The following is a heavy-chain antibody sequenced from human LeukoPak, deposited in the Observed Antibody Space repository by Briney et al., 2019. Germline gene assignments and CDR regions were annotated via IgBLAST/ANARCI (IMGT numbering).Heavy chain of an antibody. Sequence: GGSLRLSCAASGFTVSSNYMSWVRQAPGKGLEWVSAISGSGGSTYYADSVKGRFTISRDNSKNTLYLQMNSLRAEDTAVYYCAKFTFGGVIAYFDYWGQGTLVTVSS. J-gene: IGHJ4*02. CDR3: AKFTFGGVIAYFDY. CDR2: ISGSGGST. CDR1: GFTVSSNY. V-gene: IGHV3-23*01. D-gene: IGHD3-16*02.